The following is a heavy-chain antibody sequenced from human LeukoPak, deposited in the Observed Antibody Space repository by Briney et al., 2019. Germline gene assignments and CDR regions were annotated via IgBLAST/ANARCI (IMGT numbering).Heavy chain of an antibody. CDR2: ISYDGSNK. CDR3: ARDDCSGGSCYSYFDY. J-gene: IGHJ4*02. D-gene: IGHD2-15*01. V-gene: IGHV3-30*04. CDR1: GFTFSSYA. Sequence: GGSLRLSCAASGFTFSSYAMHRVRQAPGKGLEWVAVISYDGSNKYYADSVKGRFTISRDNSKNTLYLQMNSLRAEDTAVYYCARDDCSGGSCYSYFDYWGQGTLVTVSS.